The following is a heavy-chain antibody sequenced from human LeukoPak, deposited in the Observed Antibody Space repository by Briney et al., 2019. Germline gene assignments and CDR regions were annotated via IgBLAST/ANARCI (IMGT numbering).Heavy chain of an antibody. V-gene: IGHV3-30*04. D-gene: IGHD3-16*02. Sequence: GGSLRLSCAASGFTFSSYAMHWVRQAPGKGLEWVAVTSYDGSNKYYADSVKGRFTISRDNSKNTLYLQMNSLRAEDTAVYYCARVEGPNRRGETYYDYVWGSYRYWNFDYWGQGTLVTVSS. J-gene: IGHJ4*02. CDR2: TSYDGSNK. CDR3: ARVEGPNRRGETYYDYVWGSYRYWNFDY. CDR1: GFTFSSYA.